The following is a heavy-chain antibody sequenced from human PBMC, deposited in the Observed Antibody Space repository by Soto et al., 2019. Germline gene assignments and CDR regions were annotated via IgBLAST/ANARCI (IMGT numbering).Heavy chain of an antibody. D-gene: IGHD4-17*01. J-gene: IGHJ4*02. V-gene: IGHV2-5*02. Sequence: QITLKESGPTLVKPTQTLTLTCTFSGFSLSTSGVGVGWIRQPPGKALEWLELFYWDDDKRYSPSLKSRLTITKDTSKTHVVLTMTNMDPVDTATYYCAHSDLDYGDYAVPYWGQGTLVTVSS. CDR2: FYWDDDK. CDR1: GFSLSTSGVG. CDR3: AHSDLDYGDYAVPY.